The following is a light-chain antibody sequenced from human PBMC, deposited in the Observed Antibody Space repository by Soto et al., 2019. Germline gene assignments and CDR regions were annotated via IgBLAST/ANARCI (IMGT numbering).Light chain of an antibody. CDR2: AAS. CDR3: QQLYIFPLP. V-gene: IGKV1-9*01. Sequence: DIQMTQSPSTLSASVGDRVTITCRASQGISSFLAWYQQKPGKAPNLLMYAASTLQSGVPSRFSGGESGTEYTLTISSLQPEDSATYYCQQLYIFPLPFGQGTLLEIK. J-gene: IGKJ5*01. CDR1: QGISSF.